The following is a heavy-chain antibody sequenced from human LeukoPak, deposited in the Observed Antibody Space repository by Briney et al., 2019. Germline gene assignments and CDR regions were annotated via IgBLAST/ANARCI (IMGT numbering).Heavy chain of an antibody. Sequence: GASVKVSCKASGYTITGYYMHWVRQAPGQGLEWMGWINPNSGGTNYAQKFQGRVTTTRDTSISTAYMELSRLRSDDTAVYYCARGDIVVVPAAKGAYNWFDPWGQGTLVTVSS. CDR2: INPNSGGT. J-gene: IGHJ5*02. D-gene: IGHD2-2*01. V-gene: IGHV1-2*02. CDR1: GYTITGYY. CDR3: ARGDIVVVPAAKGAYNWFDP.